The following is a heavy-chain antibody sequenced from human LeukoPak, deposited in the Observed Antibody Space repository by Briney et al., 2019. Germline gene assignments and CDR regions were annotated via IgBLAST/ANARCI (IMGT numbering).Heavy chain of an antibody. CDR3: AEGYSYGCFKDAFDI. D-gene: IGHD5-18*01. CDR2: IYYSGST. CDR1: GGSISSSSYY. Sequence: SETLSLTCTVSGGSISSSSYYWGWIRQPPGKGLEWIGTIYYSGSTYYNPSLKSRVTISVDTSKNQFSLRLSSVTAADTAVYYCAEGYSYGCFKDAFDIWGQGTMVTVSS. J-gene: IGHJ3*02. V-gene: IGHV4-39*07.